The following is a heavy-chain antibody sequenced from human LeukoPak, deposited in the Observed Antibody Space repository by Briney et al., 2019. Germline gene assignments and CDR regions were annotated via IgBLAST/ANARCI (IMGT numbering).Heavy chain of an antibody. J-gene: IGHJ4*02. Sequence: PSQTLSLTCTVSGGSISSGGYYWSWIRQHPGKGLEWIGNIYYSGTTYYNPSLKSRVTISVDTSKNQFSLKLSSVTAADTAVYYCARDVGYSGYEHFDNWGQGTLVIVSS. D-gene: IGHD5-12*01. CDR1: GGSISSGGYY. CDR3: ARDVGYSGYEHFDN. V-gene: IGHV4-31*03. CDR2: IYYSGTT.